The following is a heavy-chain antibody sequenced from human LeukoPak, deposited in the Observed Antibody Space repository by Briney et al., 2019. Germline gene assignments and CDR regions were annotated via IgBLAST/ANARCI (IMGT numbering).Heavy chain of an antibody. Sequence: PGRSLRLSCAASGFTFSSYAMHWVRQAPGKGLEWVAVISYDGSNKYYADSVKGRFTISRDNFKNTLYLQMNSLRAGDTAVYYCAREGLLRWSTLGDFDYWGQGTLVTVSS. J-gene: IGHJ4*02. CDR2: ISYDGSNK. CDR1: GFTFSSYA. D-gene: IGHD4-23*01. V-gene: IGHV3-30-3*01. CDR3: AREGLLRWSTLGDFDY.